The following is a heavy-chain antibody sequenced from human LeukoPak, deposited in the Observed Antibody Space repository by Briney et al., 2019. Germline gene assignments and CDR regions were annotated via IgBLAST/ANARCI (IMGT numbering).Heavy chain of an antibody. V-gene: IGHV3-9*01. CDR2: ISWNSGTK. CDR3: AVLHYYAMDV. Sequence: GGSLRLSCAASGFTFDDYAMHWVRQAPGKGLEWVSGISWNSGTKGYADSVKGRFTISRDNAKNSLYLQMNSLRGEDTALYYCAVLHYYAMDVWGQGTTVTVSS. CDR1: GFTFDDYA. D-gene: IGHD2-8*01. J-gene: IGHJ6*02.